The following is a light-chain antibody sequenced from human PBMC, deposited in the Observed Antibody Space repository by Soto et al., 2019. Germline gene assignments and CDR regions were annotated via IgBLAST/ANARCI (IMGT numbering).Light chain of an antibody. V-gene: IGKV3-20*01. CDR3: QQYGSSPT. Sequence: EIVFTQSPGTLSLSPGERATLSCRASQSVSSSYLAWYQQKPGQAPRLLIYGASSRATGIPERFSGSGSGTDFTLTISXLEPEDFAVYYCQQYGSSPTFGQGTKVDIK. CDR1: QSVSSSY. J-gene: IGKJ1*01. CDR2: GAS.